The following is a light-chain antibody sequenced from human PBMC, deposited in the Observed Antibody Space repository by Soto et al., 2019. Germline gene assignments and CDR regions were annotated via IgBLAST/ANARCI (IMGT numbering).Light chain of an antibody. V-gene: IGKV4-1*01. CDR1: QSVLYSSNNKNY. J-gene: IGKJ1*01. CDR3: QQYYSTLTWT. Sequence: DIVMTQSPDSLAVSLGERATINCKSSQSVLYSSNNKNYLAWYQQKPGQPPKLLIYWASTRESGVPDRFSGGGSGTDFPLTISSLQAEDVAFYYCQQYYSTLTWTLGQGTKVEIK. CDR2: WAS.